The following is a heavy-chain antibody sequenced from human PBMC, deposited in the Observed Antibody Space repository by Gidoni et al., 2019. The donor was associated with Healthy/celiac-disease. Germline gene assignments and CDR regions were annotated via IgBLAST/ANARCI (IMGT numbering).Heavy chain of an antibody. CDR2: INPSGGST. Sequence: VQLVQSGAEVKKPGASVKVSCKASGYTFTSYYMHWVRQAPGQGLEWMGIINPSGGSTSYAQKFQGRVTMTRDTSTSTVYMELSSLRSEDTAVYYCARDQPTQIAAAVTYYYYGMDVWGKGTTVTVSS. D-gene: IGHD6-13*01. CDR1: GYTFTSYY. J-gene: IGHJ6*04. CDR3: ARDQPTQIAAAVTYYYYGMDV. V-gene: IGHV1-46*03.